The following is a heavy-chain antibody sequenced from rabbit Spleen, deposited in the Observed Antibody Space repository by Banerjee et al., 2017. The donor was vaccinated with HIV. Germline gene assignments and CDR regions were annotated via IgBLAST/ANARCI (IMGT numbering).Heavy chain of an antibody. J-gene: IGHJ2*01. Sequence: QEQLVESGGGLVQPGGSLKLTCTASGFSFSSRYYMCWVRQAPGKGLEWIACIDAGSSGITYYASWAKGRFTISKTSSTTVTLQMTSLTAADTATYFCARNYVNVLDPWGPGTLVTVS. CDR3: ARNYVNVLDP. D-gene: IGHD1-1*01. CDR2: IDAGSSGIT. CDR1: GFSFSSRYY. V-gene: IGHV1S45*01.